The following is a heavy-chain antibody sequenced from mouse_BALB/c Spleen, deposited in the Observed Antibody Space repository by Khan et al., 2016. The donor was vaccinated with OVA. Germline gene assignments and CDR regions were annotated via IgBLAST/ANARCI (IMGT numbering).Heavy chain of an antibody. CDR1: GFSLTNYG. CDR3: ARQPYYHYNIMDY. CDR2: IWSDGST. J-gene: IGHJ4*01. V-gene: IGHV2-6-1*01. D-gene: IGHD2-10*01. Sequence: QVQLQQSGPGLVAPSQSLSITCTISGFSLTNYGVHWVRQPPGKGLEWLVVIWSDGSTTYNSALKSRLTVDKDNSKSQVFLKMNSHQTDDTAMYFCARQPYYHYNIMDYWGQGTSVTVSS.